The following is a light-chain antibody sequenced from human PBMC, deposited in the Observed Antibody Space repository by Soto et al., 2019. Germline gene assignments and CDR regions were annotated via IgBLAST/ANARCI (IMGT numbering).Light chain of an antibody. CDR1: ESVSSVY. V-gene: IGKV3-20*01. J-gene: IGKJ5*01. CDR2: GAS. CDR3: QHYGGSFT. Sequence: ETVLTQSPGTLSLSPGERATLSCRASESVSSVYLAWYQHKPGQAPRLLIFGASSRATAIPDRFSGSGSGTDFTLTISRLEPEDFAVYYCQHYGGSFTFGQGTRLEIK.